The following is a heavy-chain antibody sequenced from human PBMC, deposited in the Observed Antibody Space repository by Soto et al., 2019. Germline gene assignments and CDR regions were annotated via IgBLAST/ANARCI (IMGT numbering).Heavy chain of an antibody. CDR2: IYSSGST. J-gene: IGHJ5*02. Sequence: PSETLSLTCTVAGGAISCYYWILIRQSDGEGLEWIGRIYSSGSTNYNPSLKSRVTISLDTSMNYFSLRLSSVTAADTAVYYCARGQRFSDWFDPWGQGTLVTVSP. CDR3: ARGQRFSDWFDP. D-gene: IGHD3-3*01. CDR1: GGAISCYY. V-gene: IGHV4-4*07.